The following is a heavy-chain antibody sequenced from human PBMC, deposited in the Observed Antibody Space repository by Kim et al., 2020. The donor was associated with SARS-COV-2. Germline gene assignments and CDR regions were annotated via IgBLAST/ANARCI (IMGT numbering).Heavy chain of an antibody. V-gene: IGHV3-30*18. CDR3: AKDLYAYSSSSPFDY. D-gene: IGHD6-6*01. J-gene: IGHJ4*02. Sequence: GGSLRLSCAASGFTFSSYGMHWVRQAPGKGLEWVAVISYDGSNKYYADSVKGRFTISRDNSKNTLYLQMNSLRAEDTAVYYCAKDLYAYSSSSPFDYWGQGTLVTVSS. CDR1: GFTFSSYG. CDR2: ISYDGSNK.